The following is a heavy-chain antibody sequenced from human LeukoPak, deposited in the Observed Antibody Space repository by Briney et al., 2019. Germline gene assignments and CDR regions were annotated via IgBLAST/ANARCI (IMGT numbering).Heavy chain of an antibody. D-gene: IGHD6-13*01. J-gene: IGHJ4*02. CDR2: IRYDGSNK. CDR3: AKDARSSWYVGYFDY. V-gene: IGHV3-30*02. CDR1: GFTFSSYG. Sequence: GGSLRLSCVASGFTFSSYGMHWVRQAPGKGLEWVAFIRYDGSNKYYADSVKGRFTISRDNSKNTLYLQMNSLRAEDTAVYYCAKDARSSWYVGYFDYWGQGTLVTVSS.